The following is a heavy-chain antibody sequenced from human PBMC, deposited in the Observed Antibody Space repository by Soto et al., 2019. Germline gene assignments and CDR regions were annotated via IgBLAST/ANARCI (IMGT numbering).Heavy chain of an antibody. CDR3: ANGYRDYRSSWFDY. D-gene: IGHD6-13*01. CDR2: MSGSGGST. Sequence: PGGSLRLSCAASGFTFSRNAMSWVRQAPGKGLEWVSVMSGSGGSTYYADSVTGRFTISRDNSKNTLYLQMDSLRAEDTAVYYCANGYRDYRSSWFDYWGKGTLVTVSS. J-gene: IGHJ4*02. CDR1: GFTFSRNA. V-gene: IGHV3-23*01.